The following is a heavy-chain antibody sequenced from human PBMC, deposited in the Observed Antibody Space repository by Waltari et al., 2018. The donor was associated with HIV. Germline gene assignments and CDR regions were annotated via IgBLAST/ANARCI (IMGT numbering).Heavy chain of an antibody. CDR3: ARALTRGLWDS. CDR1: GFSVSDNY. V-gene: IGHV3-53*01. CDR2: VYLGGST. Sequence: VQLVESGGGLIQPGGSLSLSCAASGFSVSDNYMSWVRQAAGKRPEWVSVVYLGGSTDYADSVSGGFTTSRDESKNMLYLQMNSLRAEDTAVYYCARALTRGLWDSWGQGTLVSVSS. D-gene: IGHD2-2*01. J-gene: IGHJ4*02.